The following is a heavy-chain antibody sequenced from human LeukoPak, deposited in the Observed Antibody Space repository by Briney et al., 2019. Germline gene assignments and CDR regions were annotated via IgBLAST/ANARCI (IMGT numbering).Heavy chain of an antibody. CDR2: IKGDGIST. Sequence: QTGGSLRLSCAASGFDFSSNWMHWVRHAPGQGLVWVSRIKGDGISTNYADSVKGRFTISRDIAKNMLYLQLNSLRAEDTGVYYCAKDHYWSIDYWGRGTLVTVSS. CDR1: GFDFSSNW. CDR3: AKDHYWSIDY. J-gene: IGHJ4*02. V-gene: IGHV3-74*01. D-gene: IGHD3-3*01.